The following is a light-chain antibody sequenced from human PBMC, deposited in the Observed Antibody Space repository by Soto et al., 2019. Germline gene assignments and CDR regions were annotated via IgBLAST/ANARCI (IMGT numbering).Light chain of an antibody. CDR3: QQSYTTLFT. CDR2: ASS. CDR1: QSISNY. J-gene: IGKJ3*01. Sequence: DIQMTQSPSSLYASVGDRVTITCRASQSISNYLNWYQKKPGKAPKLLIYASSSSQSGVPSRFSGSGSGTDFTLTISSLQPEDFATYSCQQSYTTLFTFGPGTNVDI. V-gene: IGKV1-39*01.